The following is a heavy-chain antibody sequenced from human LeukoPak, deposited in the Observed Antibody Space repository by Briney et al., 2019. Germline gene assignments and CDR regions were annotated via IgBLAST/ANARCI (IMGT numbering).Heavy chain of an antibody. CDR2: IYTTGST. J-gene: IGHJ6*03. V-gene: IGHV4-4*09. CDR1: GGSIYSYY. CDR3: ARHGYYYYMDV. Sequence: SETLSLTCTVSGGSIYSYYWSWFRQPPGKGLEWIVYIYTTGSTNYDPSLMSRVTISIDTSKSQFSLKLSSVTAADTAVYYCARHGYYYYMDVWGKGTTVTVSS.